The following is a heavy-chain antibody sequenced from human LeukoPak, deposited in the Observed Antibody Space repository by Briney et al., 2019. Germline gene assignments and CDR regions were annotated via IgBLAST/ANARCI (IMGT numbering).Heavy chain of an antibody. J-gene: IGHJ4*02. V-gene: IGHV3-21*01. D-gene: IGHD6-13*01. CDR3: ARVMYSSSWTFDY. CDR1: GFTVTNNY. CDR2: ISSSSSYI. Sequence: GGSLRLSCAASGFTVTNNYMSWVRQAPGKGLEWVSSISSSSSYIYYADSVKGRFTISRDNAKNSLYLQMNSLRAEDTAVYYCARVMYSSSWTFDYWGQGTLVTVSS.